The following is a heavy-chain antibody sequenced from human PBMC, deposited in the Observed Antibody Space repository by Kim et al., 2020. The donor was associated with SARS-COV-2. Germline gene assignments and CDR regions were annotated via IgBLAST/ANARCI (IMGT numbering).Heavy chain of an antibody. CDR2: ISSSSSTI. CDR3: ARGGSRDGYNTGSFDY. V-gene: IGHV3-48*02. Sequence: GGSLRLSCAASGFTFSSYSMNWVRQAPGKGLEWVSYISSSSSTIYYADSVKGRFTISRDNAKNSLYLQMNSLRDEDTAVYYCARGGSRDGYNTGSFDYWGQGTLVTVSS. CDR1: GFTFSSYS. D-gene: IGHD3-16*01. J-gene: IGHJ4*02.